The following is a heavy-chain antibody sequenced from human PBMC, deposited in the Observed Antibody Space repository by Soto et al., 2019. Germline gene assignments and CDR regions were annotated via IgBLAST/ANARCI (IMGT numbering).Heavy chain of an antibody. V-gene: IGHV1-46*01. CDR3: ARDAMYYYDSSGPQAYYYYGMDV. D-gene: IGHD3-22*01. Sequence: ASVKVSCKASGYTFTGYYMHWVRQAPGQGLEWMGRINPNGGSTSYAQKFQGRVTMTRDTCTSTVYMELSSLRSEDTAVYYCARDAMYYYDSSGPQAYYYYGMDVWGQGTTVTVSS. J-gene: IGHJ6*02. CDR2: INPNGGST. CDR1: GYTFTGYY.